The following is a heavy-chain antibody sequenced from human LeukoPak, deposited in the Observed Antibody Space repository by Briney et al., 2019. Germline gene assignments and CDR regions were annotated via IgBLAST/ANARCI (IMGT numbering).Heavy chain of an antibody. Sequence: GGSLRLSCAASGFTFSSYSMNWVRQAPGKGLEWVSSISSSSSYIYYADSVKGRFTISRDNAKNSLYLQMNSLRAEDTAVYYCARGRVYYYDSSGYPFDAFDIWGQGTMVTVSS. D-gene: IGHD3-22*01. CDR3: ARGRVYYYDSSGYPFDAFDI. V-gene: IGHV3-21*01. CDR1: GFTFSSYS. J-gene: IGHJ3*02. CDR2: ISSSSSYI.